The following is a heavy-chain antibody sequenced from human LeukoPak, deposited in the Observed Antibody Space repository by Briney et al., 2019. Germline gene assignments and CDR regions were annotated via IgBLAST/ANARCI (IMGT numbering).Heavy chain of an antibody. CDR2: INHSGST. CDR1: GGSFSGYY. Sequence: PSETLSLTCAVYGGSFSGYYWSWIRQPPGKGLEWIGEINHSGSTNYNPSLKSRVTISVDTSKNQFSLKLSSVTAADTAVYYCARGDIVVVPAAKVDAFDIWGQGTMVTVSS. J-gene: IGHJ3*02. V-gene: IGHV4-34*01. D-gene: IGHD2-2*01. CDR3: ARGDIVVVPAAKVDAFDI.